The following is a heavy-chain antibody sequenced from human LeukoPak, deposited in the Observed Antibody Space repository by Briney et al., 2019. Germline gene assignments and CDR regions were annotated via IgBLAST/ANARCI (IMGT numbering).Heavy chain of an antibody. J-gene: IGHJ3*02. V-gene: IGHV1-18*01. CDR1: GYTFTSYG. D-gene: IGHD2-15*01. CDR3: ARDGGGDIVVVVAATNDAFDI. Sequence: ASVKVSCKASGYTFTSYGISWVRQAPGQGLEWMGWISAYNSNTNYAPKPQGRVTMTTDTSTSTAYMELRSLRSDDTAVYYCARDGGGDIVVVVAATNDAFDIWGQGTMVTVSS. CDR2: ISAYNSNT.